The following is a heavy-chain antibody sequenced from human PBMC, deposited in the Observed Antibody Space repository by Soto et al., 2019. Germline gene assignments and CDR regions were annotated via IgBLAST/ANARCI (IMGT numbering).Heavy chain of an antibody. Sequence: EVQLVESGGGLVQPGGSLRLSCSASGFTFSSYAMHWVRQAPGKGLEYVSAISSNGGSTYYADSVKGRFTISRDNSKNTRYLQMSGLRAEDTAVYYCVKGATMVRGVRRFDPWGQGTLVTVSS. CDR1: GFTFSSYA. J-gene: IGHJ5*02. D-gene: IGHD3-10*01. CDR3: VKGATMVRGVRRFDP. V-gene: IGHV3-64D*06. CDR2: ISSNGGST.